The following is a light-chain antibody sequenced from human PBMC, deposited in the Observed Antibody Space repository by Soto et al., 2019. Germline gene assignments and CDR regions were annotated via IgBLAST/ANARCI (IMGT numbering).Light chain of an antibody. CDR1: QSVRSNF. CDR2: GAS. J-gene: IGKJ1*01. Sequence: EIVLTQSPGTLSLSPGERATLSCRASQSVRSNFLAWYQQRPGQAPRLLIYGASSRATDIPDRFSGSGSGTDFTLIISRLEPEDCAVYYCQQYGSALQTFGQGTK. V-gene: IGKV3-20*01. CDR3: QQYGSALQT.